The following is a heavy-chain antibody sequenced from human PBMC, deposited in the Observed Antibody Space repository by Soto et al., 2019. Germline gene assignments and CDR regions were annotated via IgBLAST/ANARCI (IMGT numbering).Heavy chain of an antibody. CDR2: IYYSGST. D-gene: IGHD2-2*01. CDR1: GGSISSGGYY. V-gene: IGHV4-31*03. J-gene: IGHJ4*02. Sequence: PSETLSLTCTVSGGSISSGGYYWSWIRQHPGKGLEWIGYIYYSGSTYYNPSLKSRVTISVDTSKNQFSLKLSSVTAADTAVYYCATVARRSSTRLSYFDYWGQGTLVTVS. CDR3: ATVARRSSTRLSYFDY.